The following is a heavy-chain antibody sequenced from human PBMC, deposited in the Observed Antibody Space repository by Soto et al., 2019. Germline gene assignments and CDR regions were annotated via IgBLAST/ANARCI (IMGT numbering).Heavy chain of an antibody. CDR3: ARGPPYYYGMDV. V-gene: IGHV4-34*01. J-gene: IGHJ6*02. Sequence: SEPLSLTCAVYGGSFSGYYWSWIRQPPGKGLEWIGEINHSGSTNYSPSLKSRVTISVDTSKNQFSLKLSSVTAADTAVYYCARGPPYYYGMDVWGQGTTVTVSS. CDR1: GGSFSGYY. CDR2: INHSGST.